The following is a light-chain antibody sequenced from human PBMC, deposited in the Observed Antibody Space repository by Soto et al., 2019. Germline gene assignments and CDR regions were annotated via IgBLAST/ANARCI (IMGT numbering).Light chain of an antibody. V-gene: IGKV4-1*01. CDR3: QQSYSTPWK. CDR2: WAS. J-gene: IGKJ1*01. CDR1: QSIFYSSNNKNY. Sequence: DIVMTQSPDSLAVSLGEGATINCKSSQSIFYSSNNKNYLTWYQQKPGQPPKLLIYWASTRESGVPDRFSGSGSGTDFTLTISSLQAEDVAVYYCQQSYSTPWKFGQFTKVDIK.